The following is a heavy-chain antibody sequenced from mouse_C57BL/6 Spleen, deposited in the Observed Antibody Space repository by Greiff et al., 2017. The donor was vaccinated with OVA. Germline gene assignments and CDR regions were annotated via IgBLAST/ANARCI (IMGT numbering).Heavy chain of an antibody. Sequence: EVQLQQSGPVLVKPGASVKMSCKASGYTFTDYYMNWVKQSHGKSLEWIGVINPYNGGTSYNQKFKGKATLTVDKSSSTAYMELNSLTSEDSAVDYCAREKGNYVGMDYWGQGTSVTVSS. CDR2: INPYNGGT. J-gene: IGHJ4*01. D-gene: IGHD2-1*01. V-gene: IGHV1-19*01. CDR1: GYTFTDYY. CDR3: AREKGNYVGMDY.